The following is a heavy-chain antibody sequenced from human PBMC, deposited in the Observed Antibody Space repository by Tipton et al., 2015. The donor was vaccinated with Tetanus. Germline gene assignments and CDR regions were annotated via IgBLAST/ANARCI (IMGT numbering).Heavy chain of an antibody. CDR1: GFTSGFTFSNAW. V-gene: IGHV3-33*03. J-gene: IGHJ4*02. CDR2: SWYDGTDK. D-gene: IGHD5-24*01. Sequence: SLRLSCAASGFTSGFTFSNAWMSWVRQAPGKGLEWVAVSWYDGTDKYYADSVKGRFTVSRDYSENTLHLQMSSLRADDTAVYYCGARPAEEIATPFDFWGQGTLVTVSS. CDR3: GARPAEEIATPFDF.